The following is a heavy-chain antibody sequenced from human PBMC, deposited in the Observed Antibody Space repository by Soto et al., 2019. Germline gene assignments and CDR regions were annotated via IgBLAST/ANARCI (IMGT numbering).Heavy chain of an antibody. J-gene: IGHJ6*03. Sequence: SETLSLTCTVSGGSISSYYWSWIRQPPGKGLEWIGYIYYSGSTNYNPSLKSRVTISVDTSKNQFSLKLSSVTAADTAVYYCARVNFGADYGAPGYYYYYMDVWGKGTTVTVSS. CDR3: ARVNFGADYGAPGYYYYYMDV. V-gene: IGHV4-59*01. CDR1: GGSISSYY. D-gene: IGHD2-21*02. CDR2: IYYSGST.